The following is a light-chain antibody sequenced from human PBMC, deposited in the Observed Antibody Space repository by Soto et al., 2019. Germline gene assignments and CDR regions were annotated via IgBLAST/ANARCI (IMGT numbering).Light chain of an antibody. CDR2: GNN. J-gene: IGLJ1*01. Sequence: QSVLTQPPSVSGAPGQRVTISCTGSSSNIGATYEVHWYQQLPGRAPKLLIYGNNNRPSGVPDRFSGSKSGTSGSLAITGLHAEDEADYYCQSSDTSLSGYVFGTGTKLTVL. V-gene: IGLV1-40*01. CDR1: SSNIGATYE. CDR3: QSSDTSLSGYV.